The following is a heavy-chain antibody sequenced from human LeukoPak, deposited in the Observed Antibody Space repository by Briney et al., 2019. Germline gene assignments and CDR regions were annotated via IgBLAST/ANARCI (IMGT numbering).Heavy chain of an antibody. CDR2: INPNSGGT. CDR1: GYTFTGYY. V-gene: IGHV1-2*02. J-gene: IGHJ6*02. D-gene: IGHD2-2*01. Sequence: ASVKVSCKASGYTFTGYYMHWVRQAPGQGLEWMGWINPNSGGTNYAQKFQGRVTMTRDTSISTAYMELSRLRSDDTAVYYCARDDDRNIVVEMNYGMDVWGQGTTVTVSS. CDR3: ARDDDRNIVVEMNYGMDV.